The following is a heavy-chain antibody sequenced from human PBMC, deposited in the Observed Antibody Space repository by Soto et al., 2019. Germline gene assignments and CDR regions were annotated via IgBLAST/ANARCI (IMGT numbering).Heavy chain of an antibody. Sequence: SETLSLTCAVYGGSFSGYYWTWIRQPPGTGLEWIGEIYHSGSTNYNPSLKSRVTISVDKSKNQFSLKLSSVTAADTAVYYCARDQRSYDSSGYYSHFDYWGQGTLVT. CDR3: ARDQRSYDSSGYYSHFDY. CDR1: GGSFSGYY. V-gene: IGHV4-34*01. J-gene: IGHJ4*02. CDR2: IYHSGST. D-gene: IGHD3-22*01.